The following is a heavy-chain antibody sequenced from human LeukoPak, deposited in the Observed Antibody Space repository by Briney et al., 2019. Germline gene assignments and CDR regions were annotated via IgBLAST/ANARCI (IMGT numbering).Heavy chain of an antibody. Sequence: GGSLRLSCAASGFAFNNYGMHWVRQAPGKGLEWVAFIRYNGNNQYYADSVKGRFTISRDNSKNTLYLQMNSLKGDDTAVYYCAKDSAFYYIDVWGKGTTVIISS. CDR1: GFAFNNYG. J-gene: IGHJ6*03. CDR2: IRYNGNNQ. V-gene: IGHV3-30*02. D-gene: IGHD3-10*01. CDR3: AKDSAFYYIDV.